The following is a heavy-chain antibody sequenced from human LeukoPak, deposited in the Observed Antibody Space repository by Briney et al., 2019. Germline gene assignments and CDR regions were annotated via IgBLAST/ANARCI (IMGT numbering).Heavy chain of an antibody. CDR3: ARDRYYDSSGKNPFAKYFDH. V-gene: IGHV1-69*08. CDR1: GGNLFTYT. D-gene: IGHD3-22*01. Sequence: ASVRVSCKASGGNLFTYTISWVRQAPGQGLEWMGRIDPIFGTSNYAQQLQDRATITADKSTNTAYMELSSLRSEDTALYYCARDRYYDSSGKNPFAKYFDHWGQGTLVTVSS. J-gene: IGHJ1*01. CDR2: IDPIFGTS.